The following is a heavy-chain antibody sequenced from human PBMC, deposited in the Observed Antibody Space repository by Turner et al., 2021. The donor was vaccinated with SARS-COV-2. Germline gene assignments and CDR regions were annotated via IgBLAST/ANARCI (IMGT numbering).Heavy chain of an antibody. Sequence: QVRLQESGPGLVKPSETLSLPCTVSGDSITGYFWNWIRQPPGKGLEWIGYIYSSGRTNYNPSLKSRVTISVDTSKNQFSLKLSAVSAADTAVYYCARVRYDSTGYPFDPWGQGTLVTVSS. D-gene: IGHD3-22*01. CDR2: IYSSGRT. CDR1: GDSITGYF. J-gene: IGHJ5*02. V-gene: IGHV4-59*01. CDR3: ARVRYDSTGYPFDP.